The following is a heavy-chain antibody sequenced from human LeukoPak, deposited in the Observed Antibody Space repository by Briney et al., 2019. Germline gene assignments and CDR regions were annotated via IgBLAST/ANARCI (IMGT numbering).Heavy chain of an antibody. CDR2: INHSGST. CDR3: ASLVTAAGRDY. J-gene: IGHJ4*02. Sequence: SETLSLTCAVYGGSFSGYYWSWIRQPPGKGLGWIGEINHSGSTNYNPSLKSRVTISVDTSKNQFSLKLSSVTAADTAVYYCASLVTAAGRDYWGQGTLVTVSS. V-gene: IGHV4-34*01. CDR1: GGSFSGYY. D-gene: IGHD6-13*01.